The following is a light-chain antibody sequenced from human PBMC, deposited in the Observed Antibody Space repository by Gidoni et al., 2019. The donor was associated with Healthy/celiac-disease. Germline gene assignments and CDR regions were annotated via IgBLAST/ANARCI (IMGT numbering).Light chain of an antibody. J-gene: IGKJ1*01. CDR3: QQYGSSPLWT. CDR1: QSVRSSY. Sequence: EILLTQSPGTLSLSPGERATLSCRASQSVRSSYLAWYQQKPGQAPRLLIYGASSRATGIPDRFSGSGSGTDFTLTISRLEPEDFAVYYCQQYGSSPLWTFGQGTKVEIK. V-gene: IGKV3-20*01. CDR2: GAS.